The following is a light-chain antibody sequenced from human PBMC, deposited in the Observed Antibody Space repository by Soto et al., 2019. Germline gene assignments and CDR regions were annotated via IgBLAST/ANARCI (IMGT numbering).Light chain of an antibody. V-gene: IGKV4-1*01. CDR3: QQYYSILPRT. CDR1: QSLLYSSNNKNC. J-gene: IGKJ1*01. CDR2: WAA. Sequence: DIVMTQSPDSLAVSLGERATINCKASQSLLYSSNNKNCLAWYQQKPGQPPKLLIYWAATRESGVPDRFSGSGSGTDFTLTISSLQAEDVAVYYCQQYYSILPRTFGQGTRVEIE.